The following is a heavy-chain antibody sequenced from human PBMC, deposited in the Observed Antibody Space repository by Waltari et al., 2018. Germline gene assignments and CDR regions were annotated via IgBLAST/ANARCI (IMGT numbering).Heavy chain of an antibody. CDR3: ASGRGQWLVPPRWAFDY. CDR2: IYYSGST. D-gene: IGHD6-19*01. CDR1: GGSISSSSYY. J-gene: IGHJ4*02. V-gene: IGHV4-39*01. Sequence: QLQLQESGPGLVKPSETLSLTCTVSGGSISSSSYYWGWIGSIYYSGSTYYNPSLKSRVTISVDTSKNQFSLKLSSVTAADTAVYYCASGRGQWLVPPRWAFDYWGQGTLVTVSS.